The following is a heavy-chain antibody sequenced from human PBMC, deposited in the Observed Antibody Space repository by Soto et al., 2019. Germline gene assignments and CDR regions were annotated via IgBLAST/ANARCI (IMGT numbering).Heavy chain of an antibody. CDR3: ARGRSGWYTPGGT. Sequence: EVQLVESGGGLVQPGGSLRLSCAASGFTFSSYWMSWVRQAPGKGLEWVANIKQDGSEKYYVDSVKGRFTISRDNAKNSLYRQMNSLRAEDTAVYYCARGRSGWYTPGGTWGQGTLVTVSS. V-gene: IGHV3-7*03. J-gene: IGHJ4*02. D-gene: IGHD6-19*01. CDR2: IKQDGSEK. CDR1: GFTFSSYW.